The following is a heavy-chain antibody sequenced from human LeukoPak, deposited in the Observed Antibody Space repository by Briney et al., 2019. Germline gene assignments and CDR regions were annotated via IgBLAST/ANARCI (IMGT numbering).Heavy chain of an antibody. V-gene: IGHV4-31*03. Sequence: SETLSLTCTVSGGSISSGGYYWSWIRQHPGKGLEWIGYIYYSGSTYYNPSLKSRVTISVDTSKNQFSLKLSSVTAADTAVYYCARSLNWELPTSGFDYWGQGTLVTVSS. CDR3: ARSLNWELPTSGFDY. CDR1: GGSISSGGYY. J-gene: IGHJ4*02. CDR2: IYYSGST. D-gene: IGHD1-26*01.